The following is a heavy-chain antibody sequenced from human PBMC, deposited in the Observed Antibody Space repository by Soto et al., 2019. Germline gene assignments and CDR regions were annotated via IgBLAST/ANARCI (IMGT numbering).Heavy chain of an antibody. V-gene: IGHV4-61*01. D-gene: IGHD3-10*01. CDR1: GGSVSSGSYY. J-gene: IGHJ4*02. Sequence: SETLSLTCTVSGGSVSSGSYYWTWIRQPPGKGLEWIGYIRSSGSTEYNPSLRSRVTISIDTSKNQFSLNLRSLTAADAAVYYCTQPPRDYFHSGGQGALVTVSS. CDR3: TQPPRDYFHS. CDR2: IRSSGST.